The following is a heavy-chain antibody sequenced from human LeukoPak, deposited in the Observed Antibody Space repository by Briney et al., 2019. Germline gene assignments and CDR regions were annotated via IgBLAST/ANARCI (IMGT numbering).Heavy chain of an antibody. V-gene: IGHV3-64*01. CDR1: GFTFSVSV. CDR3: ARDLSGGGLDY. CDR2: ISSNGGST. Sequence: PGGSLRLSCAASGFTFSVSVMHWVRQSPGKGLEYVSVISSNGGSTSYANSVKGRFTISRDTSKNTLYLQMGSLSAEDMAVYYCARDLSGGGLDYWGQGTLVTVSS. D-gene: IGHD3-10*01. J-gene: IGHJ4*02.